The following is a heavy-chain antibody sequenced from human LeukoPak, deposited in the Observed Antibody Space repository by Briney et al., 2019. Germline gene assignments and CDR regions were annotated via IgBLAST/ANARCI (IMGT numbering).Heavy chain of an antibody. J-gene: IGHJ5*02. CDR2: IYYSGST. CDR1: GGSISSYY. V-gene: IGHV4-39*07. Sequence: SETLSLTCTVSGGSISSYYWSWIRQPPGKGLEWIGSIYYSGSTYYNPSLKSRVTISLDTSKNQFSLKLSSVTAADTAVYYCARGELRYFDWYPLAAFDPWGQGTLVTVSS. CDR3: ARGELRYFDWYPLAAFDP. D-gene: IGHD3-9*01.